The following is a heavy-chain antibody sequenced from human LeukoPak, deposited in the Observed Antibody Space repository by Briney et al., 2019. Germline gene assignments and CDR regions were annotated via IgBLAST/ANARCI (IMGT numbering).Heavy chain of an antibody. CDR1: GYTFTSYG. D-gene: IGHD3-3*01. V-gene: IGHV1-18*01. CDR2: ISAYNGNT. Sequence: ASVKVSCKASGYTFTSYGISWVRQAPGQGLEWMGWISAYNGNTNYAQKLQGRVTMTTDTSTSTAYMELRSLRSDDTAVYYCARDPVRSYYDSWSGYYSYWGQGTLVTVSS. CDR3: ARDPVRSYYDSWSGYYSY. J-gene: IGHJ4*02.